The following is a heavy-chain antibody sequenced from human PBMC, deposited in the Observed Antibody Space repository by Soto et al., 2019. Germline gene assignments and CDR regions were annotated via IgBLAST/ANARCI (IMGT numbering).Heavy chain of an antibody. V-gene: IGHV4-31*03. Sequence: QVRLEESGPGLVKPSETLSLICSVSGGSVNNANYCWNWIRHHPENGLEWIGYIYYSGSTRYNPSFKPRATLSIDTSKNQFSLRLNSVTVADTAVYFCARDADYGGSRGGMDVWGRGTTVTVSS. CDR1: GGSVNNANYC. CDR3: ARDADYGGSRGGMDV. J-gene: IGHJ6*02. D-gene: IGHD4-17*01. CDR2: IYYSGST.